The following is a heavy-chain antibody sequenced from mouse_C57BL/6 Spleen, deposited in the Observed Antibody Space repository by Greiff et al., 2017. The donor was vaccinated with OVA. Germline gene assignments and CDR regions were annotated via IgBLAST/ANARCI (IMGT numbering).Heavy chain of an antibody. CDR2: ISSGGDYI. CDR3: TRDGSSLFAY. D-gene: IGHD1-1*01. Sequence: EVQGVESGEGLVKPGGSLKLSCAASGFTFSSYAMSWVRQTPEKRLEWVAYISSGGDYIYYADTVKGRFTISRDNARNTLYLQMSSLKSEDTAMYYCTRDGSSLFAYWGQGTLVTVSA. V-gene: IGHV5-9-1*02. J-gene: IGHJ3*01. CDR1: GFTFSSYA.